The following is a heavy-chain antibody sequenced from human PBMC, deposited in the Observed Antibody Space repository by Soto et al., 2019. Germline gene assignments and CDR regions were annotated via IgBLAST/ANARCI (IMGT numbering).Heavy chain of an antibody. Sequence: QVQLVQSGAEVRKPGSSVQVSCKASGGTFYTYTFSWVRQAPGQGLEWMGSITPIYPTTNYAEKFQGRLTVTAACSTNTAYMELNSLTSEDTAVYYCARIPRYSFPTSDDLDSWGQGTLVTVSS. CDR2: ITPIYPTT. J-gene: IGHJ4*02. V-gene: IGHV1-69*15. CDR1: GGTFYTYT. CDR3: ARIPRYSFPTSDDLDS. D-gene: IGHD5-18*01.